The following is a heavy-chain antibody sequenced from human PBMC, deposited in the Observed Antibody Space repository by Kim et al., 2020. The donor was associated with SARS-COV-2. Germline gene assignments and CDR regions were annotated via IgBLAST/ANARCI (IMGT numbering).Heavy chain of an antibody. CDR3: ARGRGFRGVRRGHIDY. J-gene: IGHJ4*02. CDR1: GGSFSGYY. CDR2: INHSGST. V-gene: IGHV4-34*01. Sequence: SETLSLTCAVYGGSFSGYYWSWIRQPPGKGLEWIGEINHSGSTNYNPSLKSRVTISVDTSKNQFSLKLSSVTAADTAVYYCARGRGFRGVRRGHIDYWGQGTLVNVSS. D-gene: IGHD3-10*01.